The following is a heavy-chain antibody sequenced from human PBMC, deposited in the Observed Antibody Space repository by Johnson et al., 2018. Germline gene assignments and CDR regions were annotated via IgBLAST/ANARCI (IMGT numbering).Heavy chain of an antibody. J-gene: IGHJ4*02. CDR2: IKEDGGEQ. Sequence: VQLVESGGGVVQPGGSLRLSCAASGFAFSSSWMTWVRQAPGKGLEWVATIKEDGGEQYYAASVEGGFTISRAKAKNPLALQMNRPRAEDTALYFRARDTDPFYDSHGPRAGFEYWGQGTLVTVSS. V-gene: IGHV3-7*03. CDR3: ARDTDPFYDSHGPRAGFEY. CDR1: GFAFSSSW. D-gene: IGHD3-22*01.